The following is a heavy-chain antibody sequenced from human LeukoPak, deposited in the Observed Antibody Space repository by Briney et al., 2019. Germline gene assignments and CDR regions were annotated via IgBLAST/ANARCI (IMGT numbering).Heavy chain of an antibody. CDR3: ARHVSMVRGIIIGFDY. J-gene: IGHJ4*02. CDR1: GGSISSSSYY. D-gene: IGHD3-10*01. V-gene: IGHV4-39*01. CDR2: IYYSGST. Sequence: SETLSLTCTVSGGSISSSSYYWGWIRQPPGKGLEWIGSIYYSGSTYYNPPLKSRVTISVDTSKKQFSLKLSSVTAADTAVYYCARHVSMVRGIIIGFDYWGQGTLVTVSS.